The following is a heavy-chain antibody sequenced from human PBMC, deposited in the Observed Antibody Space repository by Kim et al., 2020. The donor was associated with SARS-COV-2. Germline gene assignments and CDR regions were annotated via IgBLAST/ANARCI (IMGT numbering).Heavy chain of an antibody. D-gene: IGHD3-9*01. J-gene: IGHJ4*02. CDR1: GGSISSSSYY. V-gene: IGHV4-39*01. CDR2: IYYSRNT. Sequence: SETLSLTCTVSGGSISSSSYYWGWIRQPPGKGLEWIGSIYYSRNTYYNPSLKSRDTISVDTSKNQFSLKLSSVTAADTAVYYCARHNLYYDILTQPPPTIDYWGQGTLLTVSS. CDR3: ARHNLYYDILTQPPPTIDY.